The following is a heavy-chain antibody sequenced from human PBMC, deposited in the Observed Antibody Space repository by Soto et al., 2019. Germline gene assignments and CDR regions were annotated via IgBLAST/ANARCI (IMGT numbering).Heavy chain of an antibody. CDR1: GGSFSGYY. Sequence: SETLSLTCAVYGGSFSGYYWSWIRQPPGKGLEWIGEINHSGSTNYNPSLKSRVTISVDTSKNQFSLKLSSVTAADTAVYYCARADPITIFGVVIIPDAFDIWGQGTMVPVSS. CDR3: ARADPITIFGVVIIPDAFDI. J-gene: IGHJ3*02. V-gene: IGHV4-34*01. CDR2: INHSGST. D-gene: IGHD3-3*01.